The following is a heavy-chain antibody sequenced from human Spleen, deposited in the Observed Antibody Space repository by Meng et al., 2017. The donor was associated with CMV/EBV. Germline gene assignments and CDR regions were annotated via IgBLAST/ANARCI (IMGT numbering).Heavy chain of an antibody. J-gene: IGHJ4*02. CDR3: ARAGLGYCSVTSCYNDY. CDR2: IYSGGSNT. Sequence: GESLKISCAASGFMFRSYAMSWVRQAPGKGLEWVSVIYSGGSNTYYADPVKGRFTISRDNAKNSLYLQMSSLRAEDTAMYFCARAGLGYCSVTSCYNDYWGQGTLVTVSS. D-gene: IGHD2-2*02. CDR1: GFMFRSYA. V-gene: IGHV3-23*03.